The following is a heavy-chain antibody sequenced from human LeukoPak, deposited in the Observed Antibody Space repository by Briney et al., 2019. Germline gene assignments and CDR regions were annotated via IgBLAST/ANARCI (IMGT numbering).Heavy chain of an antibody. D-gene: IGHD3-10*01. V-gene: IGHV4-59*01. Sequence: SETLSLTCTVSGGSISSYYWSWIRQPPGKGLEWLGYIYYSGSTNYNPSLKSRVTISVDTSKNQFSLKLSSVTAADTAVYYCAREREYYYGSGSYHWFDPWGQGTLVTVSS. CDR2: IYYSGST. CDR3: AREREYYYGSGSYHWFDP. CDR1: GGSISSYY. J-gene: IGHJ5*02.